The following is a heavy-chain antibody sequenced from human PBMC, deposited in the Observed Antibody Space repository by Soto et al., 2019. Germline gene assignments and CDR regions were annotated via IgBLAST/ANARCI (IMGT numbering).Heavy chain of an antibody. Sequence: ASEKVSWKASVYSFADHDLHWVRHAPGQGPEWMGVVNPSGGSTTYAQNFQGRVTMTRDTSTSTVYMELSSLRYEDTAVYYCAITTMAAACPNLYWGQATLVTVSS. J-gene: IGHJ1*01. CDR2: VNPSGGST. CDR3: AITTMAAACPNLY. CDR1: VYSFADHD. D-gene: IGHD6-6*01. V-gene: IGHV1-46*03.